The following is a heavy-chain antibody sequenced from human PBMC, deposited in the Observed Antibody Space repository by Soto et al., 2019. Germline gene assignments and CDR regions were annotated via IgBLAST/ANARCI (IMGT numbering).Heavy chain of an antibody. D-gene: IGHD2-21*02. J-gene: IGHJ3*02. V-gene: IGHV3-72*01. CDR2: IRDKTNSYTT. Sequence: PGGSLRLSCAASGFTFIDHYMEWVRQSPGKGLEWVGRIRDKTNSYTTDYAASVKGRFTISRDDLKKSVYLQMNSLKTEDTAVYYCARLLAYCGGDCYSFAFDIWGQGTMVT. CDR1: GFTFIDHY. CDR3: ARLLAYCGGDCYSFAFDI.